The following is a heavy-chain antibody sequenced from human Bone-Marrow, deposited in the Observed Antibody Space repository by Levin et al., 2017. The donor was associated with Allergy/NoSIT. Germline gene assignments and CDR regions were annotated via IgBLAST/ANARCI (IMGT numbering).Heavy chain of an antibody. V-gene: IGHV3-30*18. CDR2: ISYDGSNK. D-gene: IGHD3-10*01. Sequence: GGSLRLSCAASGFTFSSYGMHWVRQAPGKGLEWVAVISYDGSNKYYADSVKGRFTISRDNSKNTLYLQMNSLRAEDTAVYYCAKREGVLWFGELSTPSSIDYWGQGTLVTVSS. CDR1: GFTFSSYG. J-gene: IGHJ4*02. CDR3: AKREGVLWFGELSTPSSIDY.